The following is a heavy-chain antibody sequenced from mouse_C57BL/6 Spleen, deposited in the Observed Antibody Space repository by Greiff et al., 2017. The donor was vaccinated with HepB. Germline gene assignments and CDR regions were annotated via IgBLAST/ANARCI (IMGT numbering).Heavy chain of an antibody. CDR1: GYTFTSYW. V-gene: IGHV1-59*01. D-gene: IGHD3-3*01. Sequence: VQLQQPGAELVRPGTSVKLSCKASGYTFTSYWMHWVKQRPGQGLEWIGVIDPSDSYTNYNQKFKGKATLTVDTSSSTAYMQLSSLTSEDSAVYYCARSPGRRGYYFDYWGQGTTLTVSS. CDR2: IDPSDSYT. J-gene: IGHJ2*01. CDR3: ARSPGRRGYYFDY.